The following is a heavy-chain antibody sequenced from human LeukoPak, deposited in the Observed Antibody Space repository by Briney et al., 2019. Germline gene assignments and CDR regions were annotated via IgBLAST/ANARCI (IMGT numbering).Heavy chain of an antibody. CDR1: GYTFTSYD. J-gene: IGHJ3*02. CDR2: MNPNSGNT. Sequence: GASVKVSCKASGYTFTSYDINWVRQATGQGLEWMGWMNPNSGNTGYAQKFQGRVIITRNTSISTAYMELSSLRSEDTAVYYCASLGSRRYCSGGSCYSDAFDIWGQGTMVTVSS. D-gene: IGHD2-15*01. V-gene: IGHV1-8*03. CDR3: ASLGSRRYCSGGSCYSDAFDI.